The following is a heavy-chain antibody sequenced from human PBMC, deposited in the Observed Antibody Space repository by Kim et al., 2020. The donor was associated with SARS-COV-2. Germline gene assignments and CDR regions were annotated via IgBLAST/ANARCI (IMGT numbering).Heavy chain of an antibody. V-gene: IGHV3-48*02. CDR2: ISSSSSTI. D-gene: IGHD3-22*01. CDR3: ARVGYYDSSGYSRYLTYYYYYGMDV. Sequence: GGSLRLSCAASGFTFSSYSMNWVRQAPGKGLEWVSYISSSSSTIYYADSVKGRFTLSRDNAKNSLYLKMNSLRDEDTAVYYCARVGYYDSSGYSRYLTYYYYYGMDVWGQGTTVTVSS. J-gene: IGHJ6*02. CDR1: GFTFSSYS.